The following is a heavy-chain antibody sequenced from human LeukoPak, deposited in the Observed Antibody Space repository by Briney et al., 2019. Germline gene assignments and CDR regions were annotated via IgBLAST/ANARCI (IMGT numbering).Heavy chain of an antibody. CDR3: ARGPGGTSGNYYVGEY. J-gene: IGHJ4*02. CDR2: INSDGSST. Sequence: GGSLRLSCAASGFTFSNYWVHWVRQAPGKGLVWVSRINSDGSSTSYADSVKGRFTISRDNAKNTLYLQMNSLRAEDTAVYYCARGPGGTSGNYYVGEYWGQGTLVNVSS. V-gene: IGHV3-74*01. D-gene: IGHD1-26*01. CDR1: GFTFSNYW.